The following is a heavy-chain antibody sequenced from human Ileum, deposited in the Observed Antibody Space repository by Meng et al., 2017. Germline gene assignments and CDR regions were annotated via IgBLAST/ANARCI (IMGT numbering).Heavy chain of an antibody. CDR1: GGSISSGGYY. CDR2: IYDSGST. D-gene: IGHD1-1*01. V-gene: IGHV4-31*03. CDR3: ARGGTAYFDY. Sequence: QVQLQESGPGLVKPSQTLSLTCSVSGGSISSGGYYWSWIRRHPGKGLEWIGYIYDSGSTYYNPSLKSRIAISGDTSKNQFSLNLSSVTAADTAVYYCARGGTAYFDYWGQGTLVTVSS. J-gene: IGHJ4*02.